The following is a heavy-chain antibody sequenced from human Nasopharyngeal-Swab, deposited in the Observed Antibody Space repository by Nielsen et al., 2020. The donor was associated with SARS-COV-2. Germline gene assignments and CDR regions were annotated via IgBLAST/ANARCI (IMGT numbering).Heavy chain of an antibody. Sequence: SETLSLTCTVSGDSINSYYWSLIRQPPGKGLEWIGYIYYTGSTNYNPSLKSRVTISVDTSKNQFSLKLSSVTAADTAVYYCARVQVPSYDFWSGYPYYYYMDVWGKGTTVTVSS. CDR1: GDSINSYY. D-gene: IGHD3-3*01. V-gene: IGHV4-59*01. CDR3: ARVQVPSYDFWSGYPYYYYMDV. CDR2: IYYTGST. J-gene: IGHJ6*03.